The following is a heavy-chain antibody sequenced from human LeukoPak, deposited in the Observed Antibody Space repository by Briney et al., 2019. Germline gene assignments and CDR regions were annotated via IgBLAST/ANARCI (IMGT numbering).Heavy chain of an antibody. D-gene: IGHD5-24*01. Sequence: ASVKVSCKASGYTFTGYYMHWVRQAPGQGLEWMGWINLNSGGTNYAQKFQGRVTMTRDTSISTAYMELSRLRSDDTAVYYCARDRGEMATTPYFDYWGQGTLVTVSS. CDR2: INLNSGGT. J-gene: IGHJ4*02. CDR3: ARDRGEMATTPYFDY. CDR1: GYTFTGYY. V-gene: IGHV1-2*02.